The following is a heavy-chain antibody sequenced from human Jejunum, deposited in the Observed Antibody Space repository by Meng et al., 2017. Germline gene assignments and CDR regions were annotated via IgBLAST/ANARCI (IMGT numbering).Heavy chain of an antibody. V-gene: IGHV1-2*02. CDR2: INPDSGDT. CDR3: ARDLSLVGYSYGAFDC. D-gene: IGHD5-18*01. J-gene: IGHJ3*01. Sequence: ASVKVSCKAAGYSFTTYYIHWLRQAPGQGLEWMGWINPDSGDTSYSQKFQGRVTMSRDTSFTTAYMELSGLHSDDTAVYYCARDLSLVGYSYGAFDCWGQGTVVTVSS. CDR1: GYSFTTYY.